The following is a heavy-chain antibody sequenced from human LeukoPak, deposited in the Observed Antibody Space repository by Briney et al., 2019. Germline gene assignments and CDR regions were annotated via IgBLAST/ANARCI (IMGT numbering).Heavy chain of an antibody. V-gene: IGHV1-8*01. J-gene: IGHJ4*02. Sequence: ASVKVSCKASGYTFIGYDINWVRQATGQGLEWMGWMNPNSGHTGYAQKFQGRGTMTRNTAINTAYMELSSLRSEDTAIYNCARVAGNSGYDFLDYWGQGSLVTVSS. D-gene: IGHD5-12*01. CDR1: GYTFIGYD. CDR3: ARVAGNSGYDFLDY. CDR2: MNPNSGHT.